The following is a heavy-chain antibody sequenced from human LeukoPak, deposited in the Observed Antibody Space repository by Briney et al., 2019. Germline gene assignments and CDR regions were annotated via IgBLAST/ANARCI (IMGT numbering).Heavy chain of an antibody. CDR1: GSSISSSSYY. CDR2: IYYSGNT. J-gene: IGHJ4*02. Sequence: SETLSLTCTVSGSSISSSSYYWGWIRQPPGKGLEWIGSIYYSGNTYYNPSLKSRVTISVDTSKNQFSLKLSSVTAADTAVYYCARRRAMVTGYFDYWGQGTLVTVSS. D-gene: IGHD5-18*01. CDR3: ARRRAMVTGYFDY. V-gene: IGHV4-39*01.